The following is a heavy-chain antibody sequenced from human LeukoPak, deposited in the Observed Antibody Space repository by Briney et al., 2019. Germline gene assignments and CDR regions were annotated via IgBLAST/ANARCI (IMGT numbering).Heavy chain of an antibody. V-gene: IGHV1-2*02. D-gene: IGHD6-13*01. CDR2: INANTGGT. CDR3: ARIGYSSTFDY. CDR1: GYTFTGYY. Sequence: ASVKVSCKASGYTFTGYYLHWVRRAPGQGLEWMGWINANTGGTNYAQKFQGKFTMTRDTSITTVYMELSRLAFDDTAVYFCARIGYSSTFDYWGQGTLVTVSS. J-gene: IGHJ4*02.